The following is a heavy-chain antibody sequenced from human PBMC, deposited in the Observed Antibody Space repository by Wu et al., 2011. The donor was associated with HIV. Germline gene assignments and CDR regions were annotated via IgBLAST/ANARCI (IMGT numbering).Heavy chain of an antibody. CDR1: GYRFGDYD. CDR2: VNPNSGNV. CDR3: ATRQTPYYDVLSERVASAGENDASDI. V-gene: IGHV1-8*02. J-gene: IGHJ3*02. D-gene: IGHD3-3*01. Sequence: QAQLVQSGAEVKKPGAAVKVSCVASGYRFGDYDVNWVRQGPGQGLEWMGWVNPNSGNVGYAQKFQDKITIAADRPSRSVFLELKNLRFEDTAMYYCATRQTPYYDVLSERVASAGENDASDIWGRGTMVTVSS.